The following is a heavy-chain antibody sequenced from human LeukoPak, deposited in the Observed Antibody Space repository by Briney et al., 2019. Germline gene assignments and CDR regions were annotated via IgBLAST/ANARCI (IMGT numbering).Heavy chain of an antibody. CDR3: ARGYDFWSGYPFDP. Sequence: SETPSLTCTVSGGSISSYYLSWIRQPPGKGLKCIGDIYYSGSTNYNPSLKTRVTISVDTSKNQFSLKLSSVTAADTAVYYCARGYDFWSGYPFDPWGQGTLVTVSS. D-gene: IGHD3-3*01. CDR2: IYYSGST. V-gene: IGHV4-59*01. J-gene: IGHJ5*02. CDR1: GGSISSYY.